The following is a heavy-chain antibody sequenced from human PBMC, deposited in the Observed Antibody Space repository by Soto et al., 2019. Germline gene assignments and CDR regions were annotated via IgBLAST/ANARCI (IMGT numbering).Heavy chain of an antibody. D-gene: IGHD3-22*01. CDR3: ARDEGYYDSSGYRGGAFDI. J-gene: IGHJ3*02. CDR1: GDSVSSNSAA. Sequence: SQTLSLTCAISGDSVSSNSAAWNWIRQSPSRGLEWLGRTYYRSKWYNDYAVSVKSRMTINPDTSKNQFSLQLNSVTPEDTAVYYCARDEGYYDSSGYRGGAFDIWGQGTMVTVSS. V-gene: IGHV6-1*01. CDR2: TYYRSKWYN.